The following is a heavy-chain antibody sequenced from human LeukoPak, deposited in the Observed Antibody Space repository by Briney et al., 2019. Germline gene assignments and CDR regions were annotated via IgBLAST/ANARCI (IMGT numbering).Heavy chain of an antibody. J-gene: IGHJ4*02. D-gene: IGHD3-22*01. CDR3: ASLNYYDSPDY. CDR1: GFTVSGNY. V-gene: IGHV3-23*01. Sequence: GGSLRLSCAASGFTVSGNYMSWVRQAPGKGLEWVSAISGSGGSTYYADSVKGRFTISRDNSKNTLYLQMNSLRAEDTAVYYCASLNYYDSPDYWGQGTLVTVSS. CDR2: ISGSGGST.